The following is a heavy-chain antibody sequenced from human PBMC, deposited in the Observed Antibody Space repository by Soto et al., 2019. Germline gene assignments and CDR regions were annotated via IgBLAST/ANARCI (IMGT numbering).Heavy chain of an antibody. D-gene: IGHD6-13*01. CDR3: AKLRFSGIAAAY. CDR2: IIPILGIA. Sequence: QVQLVQSGAEVKKPGSSVKVSCKASGGTFSSYTISWVRQAPGQGLEWMGRIIPILGIANYAHKFQGRVTITADKSTSTAYMELSSLRSEDTAVDYCAKLRFSGIAAAYWGQGTLVPVSS. CDR1: GGTFSSYT. J-gene: IGHJ4*02. V-gene: IGHV1-69*02.